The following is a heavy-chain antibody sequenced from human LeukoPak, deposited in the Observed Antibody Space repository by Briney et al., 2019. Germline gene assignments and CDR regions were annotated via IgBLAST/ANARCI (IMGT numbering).Heavy chain of an antibody. Sequence: ASVKVSCKASGYTFTSYYMHWVRQAPGQGLEWMGRINPNSGGTNYAQKFQGRVTMTRDTSISTAYMELSRLRSDDTAVYYCAREGQRQQLAEFDYWGQGTLVTVSS. CDR3: AREGQRQQLAEFDY. D-gene: IGHD6-13*01. V-gene: IGHV1-2*06. J-gene: IGHJ4*02. CDR1: GYTFTSYY. CDR2: INPNSGGT.